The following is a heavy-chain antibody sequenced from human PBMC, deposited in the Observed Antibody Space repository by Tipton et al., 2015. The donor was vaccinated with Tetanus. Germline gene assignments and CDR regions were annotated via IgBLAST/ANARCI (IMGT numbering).Heavy chain of an antibody. V-gene: IGHV3-23*01. CDR1: GFSFSSYA. CDR3: AKDDVSSWSTGSFDS. J-gene: IGHJ4*02. Sequence: SLRLSCAASGFSFSSYAMTWVRQAPGRGLEWVSAISGSGEGKFYADSVKGRFTISRDNSKNTVFLQMNSPRADDTAVYFCAKDDVSSWSTGSFDSWRQGTQVTVSS. D-gene: IGHD6-13*01. CDR2: ISGSGEGK.